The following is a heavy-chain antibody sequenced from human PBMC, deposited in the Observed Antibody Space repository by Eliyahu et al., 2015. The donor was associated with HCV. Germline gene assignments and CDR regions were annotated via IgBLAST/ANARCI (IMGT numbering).Heavy chain of an antibody. CDR3: AKWFPKGLQWHGADY. J-gene: IGHJ4*02. Sequence: EVQLLESGGGLVQPGGSLRLSCAASGFTFSCYAXXWVRQAPGKGLGWVSAISGSGGSTYYADSVKGRFTISRDNSKNTLYLQMNSLRAEDTAVYYCAKWFPKGLQWHGADYWGQGTLVTVSS. CDR1: GFTFSCYA. V-gene: IGHV3-23*01. CDR2: ISGSGGST. D-gene: IGHD6-19*01.